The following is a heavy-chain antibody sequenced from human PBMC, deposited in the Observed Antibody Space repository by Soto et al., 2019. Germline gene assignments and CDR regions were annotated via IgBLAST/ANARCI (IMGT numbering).Heavy chain of an antibody. Sequence: ASVKVSCKVSGYTHTELSMHRVRQAPGKGLEWTGGFDPEYGETIYAQKFQGRVTMTEDTSTDTAYMELSSLRSEDTAVYYCATVKEVSNSSGWYRIPDWYDYGMDVWGQGTTVTVSS. CDR2: FDPEYGET. J-gene: IGHJ6*02. D-gene: IGHD6-19*01. CDR1: GYTHTELS. V-gene: IGHV1-24*01. CDR3: ATVKEVSNSSGWYRIPDWYDYGMDV.